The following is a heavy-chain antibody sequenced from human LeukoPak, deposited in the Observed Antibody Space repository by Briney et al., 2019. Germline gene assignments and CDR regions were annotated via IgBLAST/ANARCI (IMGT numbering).Heavy chain of an antibody. CDR1: GFTFSSYS. CDR3: ARAHHRRVYDYVWGSYPY. CDR2: ISSSSSTI. V-gene: IGHV3-48*01. Sequence: GGSLRLSCAASGFTFSSYSMNWVRQAPGKGLEWVSYISSSSSTIYYADSVKGRFTISRDNAKNSLYLQMNSLGAEDTAVYYCARAHHRRVYDYVWGSYPYWGQGTLVTVSS. D-gene: IGHD3-16*02. J-gene: IGHJ4*02.